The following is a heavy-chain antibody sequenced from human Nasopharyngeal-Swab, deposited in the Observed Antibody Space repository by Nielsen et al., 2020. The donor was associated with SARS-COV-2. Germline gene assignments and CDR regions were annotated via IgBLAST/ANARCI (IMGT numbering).Heavy chain of an antibody. CDR1: GYTFSSFG. J-gene: IGHJ4*02. D-gene: IGHD3-22*01. V-gene: IGHV7-4-1*02. Sequence: ASVKVSCKASGYTFSSFGINWVRQAPGQGLEWMGWINTNTGNPTYAQGFTGRFVFSLDTSVSTAYLQISSLKAEDTAVYYCAREVDSSGYYYWGQGTLVTVSS. CDR2: INTNTGNP. CDR3: AREVDSSGYYY.